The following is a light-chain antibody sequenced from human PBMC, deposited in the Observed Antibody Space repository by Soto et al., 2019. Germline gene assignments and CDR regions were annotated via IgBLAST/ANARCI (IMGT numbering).Light chain of an antibody. CDR2: DVS. V-gene: IGKV1-5*01. CDR1: QSISKW. J-gene: IGKJ1*01. CDR3: QQYHSYRT. Sequence: DTQMTPSPFSLSASLGDRVTITCRASQSISKWLAWYQQKPGKAPKLLMYDVSSLESGVPSRFSGSGSGTEFTLTISSLQSDDFATYYCQQYHSYRTFGQGTKVDIK.